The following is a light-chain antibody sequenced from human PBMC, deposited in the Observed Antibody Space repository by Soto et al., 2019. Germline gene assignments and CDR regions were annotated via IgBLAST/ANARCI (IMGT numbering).Light chain of an antibody. CDR3: SSCTSSSAPYV. V-gene: IGLV2-14*01. CDR1: MRDVGAYNL. J-gene: IGLJ1*01. CDR2: EVR. Sequence: QSVLTQPASVSGSAGQSITISCSGTMRDVGAYNLVSWYQQHPGTAPKLIIYEVRNRPSGISSRFSGSRSGNTASLTISGLQAEDEADDYCSSCTSSSAPYVLGTGTKVTVL.